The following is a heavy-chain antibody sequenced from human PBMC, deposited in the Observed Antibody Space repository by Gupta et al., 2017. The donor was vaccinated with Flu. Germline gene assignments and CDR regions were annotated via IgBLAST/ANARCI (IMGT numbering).Heavy chain of an antibody. D-gene: IGHD6-19*01. CDR3: AVAVTYLDY. CDR2: ISYDGSNK. J-gene: IGHJ4*02. Sequence: GFTFDSYDMHWVRQAPGKGLEWVAVISYDGSNKYYADSVRGRFTISRDNYKHTLYLQMNSRRTEDTAVYYWAVAVTYLDYWGQGTLVTVSS. CDR1: GFTFDSYD. V-gene: IGHV3-30*03.